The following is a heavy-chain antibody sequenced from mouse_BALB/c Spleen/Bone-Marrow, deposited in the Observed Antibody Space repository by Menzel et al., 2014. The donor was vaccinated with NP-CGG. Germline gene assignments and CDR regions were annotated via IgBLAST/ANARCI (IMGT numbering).Heavy chain of an antibody. CDR3: ASPSDGNPCAY. J-gene: IGHJ3*01. CDR2: IDPSDSET. Sequence: QVQLQQPGPQLVRPGASVKISCKASGYSFTSYWMHWVKQRPGQGLEWIGMIDPSDSETRLNQKFKDKATLTVDKSSSTAYMQLSSPTSEDSAVYDCASPSDGNPCAYWGQGTLVTVSA. CDR1: GYSFTSYW. V-gene: IGHV1S127*01. D-gene: IGHD2-1*01.